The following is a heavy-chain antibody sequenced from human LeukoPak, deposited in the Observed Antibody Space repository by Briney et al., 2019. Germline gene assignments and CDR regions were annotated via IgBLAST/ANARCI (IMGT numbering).Heavy chain of an antibody. V-gene: IGHV4-31*03. CDR1: GGSISSGGHY. CDR3: ARVDSDYDFTDY. Sequence: SETLSLTCTVSGGSISSGGHYWSWVRQHPGRGLQWIGYITSSGRTFYNPSLKSRTTMSVDTSKNQFSLRLSSVTAADTAVYSCARVDSDYDFTDYWGQGTLVTVSS. J-gene: IGHJ4*02. D-gene: IGHD4-11*01. CDR2: ITSSGRT.